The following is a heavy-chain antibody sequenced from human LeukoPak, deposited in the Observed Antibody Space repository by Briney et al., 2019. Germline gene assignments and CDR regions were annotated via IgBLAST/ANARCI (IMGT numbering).Heavy chain of an antibody. D-gene: IGHD2-2*01. CDR3: ARGIRGHCSSTSCFSGVDP. Sequence: SVKVSCKASGGTFSSYAISWVRQAPGQGLEWMGGIIPIFGTANYAQKFQGRVTITTDESTSTAYMELSSLRSEDTAVYYCARGIRGHCSSTSCFSGVDPWGQGTLVTVSS. J-gene: IGHJ5*02. V-gene: IGHV1-69*05. CDR2: IIPIFGTA. CDR1: GGTFSSYA.